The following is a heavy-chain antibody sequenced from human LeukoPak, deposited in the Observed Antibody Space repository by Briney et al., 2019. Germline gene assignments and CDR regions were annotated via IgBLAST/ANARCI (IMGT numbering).Heavy chain of an antibody. D-gene: IGHD7-27*01. CDR1: AFTFSSFG. Sequence: GGSLRLSCAASAFTFSSFGMSWVRQAPGKGLEWVSSISSSGSYIYYADSVKGRFTIPRDNAKNSLYLQMNSLRVEDTAVYYCARATNWGYAFDIWGQGTVVTVSS. V-gene: IGHV3-21*01. J-gene: IGHJ3*02. CDR3: ARATNWGYAFDI. CDR2: ISSSGSYI.